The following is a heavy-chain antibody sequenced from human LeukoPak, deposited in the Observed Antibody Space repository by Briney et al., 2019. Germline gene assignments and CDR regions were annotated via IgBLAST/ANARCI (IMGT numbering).Heavy chain of an antibody. Sequence: GGSLRLSCAASGFIFSSYAMHWVRQAPGKGLEWVAVISYDGSDKYCAESVKGRFTFSRDNSNNTLYLQMNSLRAEDTAVYYCARDTRGSYKYYYYMDVWGKGTTVTVSS. V-gene: IGHV3-30*04. J-gene: IGHJ6*03. CDR1: GFIFSSYA. CDR3: ARDTRGSYKYYYYMDV. CDR2: ISYDGSDK. D-gene: IGHD1-26*01.